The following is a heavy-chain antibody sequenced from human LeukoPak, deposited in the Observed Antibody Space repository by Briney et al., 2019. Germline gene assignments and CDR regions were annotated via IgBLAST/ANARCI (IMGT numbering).Heavy chain of an antibody. D-gene: IGHD3-3*01. CDR2: ISGSGGST. Sequence: GGSLRLSCAASGFTFSSYAMSWVRQAPGKGLEWVSAISGSGGSTYYADSVKGRFTISRDNSKNTLYLQMNSLRAEDTAVYYCAKDSQKDVLRFLGWLLRALDYWGQGTLVTVSS. CDR3: AKDSQKDVLRFLGWLLRALDY. J-gene: IGHJ4*02. CDR1: GFTFSSYA. V-gene: IGHV3-23*01.